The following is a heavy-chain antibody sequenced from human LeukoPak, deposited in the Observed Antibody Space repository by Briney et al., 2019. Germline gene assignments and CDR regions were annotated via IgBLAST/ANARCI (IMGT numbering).Heavy chain of an antibody. J-gene: IGHJ3*02. CDR2: IRGDGSRQ. CDR1: GFTFSNYW. Sequence: GGSLRLSCAASGFTFSNYWMVWVRQAPGEGLEWVANIRGDGSRQYYLDSVKGRFTISRDNAKNSLYLQMSSLRADDAAVYYCVRDANYHDGSNYYDVLDIWGQGTMVTVSS. V-gene: IGHV3-7*01. D-gene: IGHD3-22*01. CDR3: VRDANYHDGSNYYDVLDI.